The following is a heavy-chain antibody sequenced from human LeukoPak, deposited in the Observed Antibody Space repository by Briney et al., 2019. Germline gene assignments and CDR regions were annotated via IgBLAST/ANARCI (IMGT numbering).Heavy chain of an antibody. D-gene: IGHD3-10*01. J-gene: IGHJ3*02. Sequence: GGSLRLSCAASGFTFSSYAMSWVRQAPGKGLEWVSAISGSGGSTYYADSVKGRFTISRDNSKNTLYLQMNSLRAEDTAVYYCAKDLITDYYGSGSYYSAFDIWGQGTMVTVSS. CDR2: ISGSGGST. CDR3: AKDLITDYYGSGSYYSAFDI. V-gene: IGHV3-23*01. CDR1: GFTFSSYA.